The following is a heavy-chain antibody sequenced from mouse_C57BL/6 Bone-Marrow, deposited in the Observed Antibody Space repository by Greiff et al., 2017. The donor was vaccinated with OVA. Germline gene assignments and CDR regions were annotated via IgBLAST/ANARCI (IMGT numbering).Heavy chain of an antibody. CDR1: GFTFSSYG. V-gene: IGHV5-6*01. CDR3: ARHGDLTGTSLDY. D-gene: IGHD4-1*01. J-gene: IGHJ2*01. Sequence: EVQRVESGGDLVKPGGSLKLSCAASGFTFSSYGMSWVRQTPGKRLEWVATISSCGSYTYYPDSVKGRFTITRDNAKNTLYLQMSSLKSEDTAMYYCARHGDLTGTSLDYWGQGTTLTVSS. CDR2: ISSCGSYT.